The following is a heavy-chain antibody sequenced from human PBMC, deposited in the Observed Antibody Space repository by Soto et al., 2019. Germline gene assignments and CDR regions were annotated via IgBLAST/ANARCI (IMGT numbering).Heavy chain of an antibody. Sequence: ASVKVSCKASGGTFSIYAISWGRQAPGQGLEWMGGIIPIFGTANYAQKFQGRVTITADESTSTAYMELSSLRSEDTAVYYCARGKDDILTGYFAGVQNWFDPWGQGTLVTVSS. CDR3: ARGKDDILTGYFAGVQNWFDP. J-gene: IGHJ5*02. CDR2: IIPIFGTA. CDR1: GGTFSIYA. D-gene: IGHD3-9*01. V-gene: IGHV1-69*13.